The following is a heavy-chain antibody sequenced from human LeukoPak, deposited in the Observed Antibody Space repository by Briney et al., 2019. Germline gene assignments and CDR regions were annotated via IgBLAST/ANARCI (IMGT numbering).Heavy chain of an antibody. V-gene: IGHV3-21*04. D-gene: IGHD3-9*01. CDR2: ISSSGSTI. CDR1: GFTFSSYA. Sequence: GGSLRLSCAASGFTFSSYAMSWVRQAPGKGLEWVSAISSSGSTIYYADSVKGRFTISRDNAKNSLYLQMNSLRAEDTAVYYCARASRYYDILTGYYDPDDYWGQGTLVTVSS. CDR3: ARASRYYDILTGYYDPDDY. J-gene: IGHJ4*02.